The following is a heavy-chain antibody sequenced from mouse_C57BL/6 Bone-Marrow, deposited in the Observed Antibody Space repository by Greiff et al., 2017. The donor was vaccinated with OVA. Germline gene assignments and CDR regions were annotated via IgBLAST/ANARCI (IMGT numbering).Heavy chain of an antibody. CDR2: IDPSDSYT. CDR1: DYTFTSYW. J-gene: IGHJ4*01. CDR3: ARGLWLRDYAMDY. V-gene: IGHV1-50*01. Sequence: VQLQQPGAELVKPGASVKLSCKASDYTFTSYWMQWVNQRPGQGLEWIGEIDPSDSYTNYNQKFKGKATLTVDTSSSTAYMQLSSLTSEDSAVYDCARGLWLRDYAMDYWGQGTSVTVSS. D-gene: IGHD2-2*01.